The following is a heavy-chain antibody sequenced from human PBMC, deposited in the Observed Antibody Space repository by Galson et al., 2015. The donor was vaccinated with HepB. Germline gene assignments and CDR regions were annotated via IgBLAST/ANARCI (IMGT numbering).Heavy chain of an antibody. Sequence: SQRLSCAVSGFTFDDHGMSWVRQAPGKGLEWVSGINWKGESTIYADSVKGRFTISRDNAKNSLYLQMNSLRAGDTALYYCARQVGSTYHYYMDVWGQGTTVTVSS. CDR3: ARQVGSTYHYYMDV. CDR2: INWKGEST. CDR1: GFTFDDHG. J-gene: IGHJ6*02. V-gene: IGHV3-20*04. D-gene: IGHD1-26*01.